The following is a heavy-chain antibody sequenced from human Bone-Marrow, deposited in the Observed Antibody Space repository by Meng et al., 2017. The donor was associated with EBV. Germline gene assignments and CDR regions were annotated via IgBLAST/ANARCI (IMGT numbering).Heavy chain of an antibody. CDR1: GGPFRNYA. V-gene: IGHV1-18*01. CDR3: ARGGSSFDY. CDR2: ISAYNGNT. Sequence: QGQLVPSAAEGKKPGSSVKVSCKTSGGPFRNYAVSWVRQAPGQGLEWMGWISAYNGNTNYAQKLQGRVTMTTDTSTSTAYMELRSLRSDDTAVYYCARGGSSFDYWGQGTLVTVSS. J-gene: IGHJ4*02. D-gene: IGHD3-10*01.